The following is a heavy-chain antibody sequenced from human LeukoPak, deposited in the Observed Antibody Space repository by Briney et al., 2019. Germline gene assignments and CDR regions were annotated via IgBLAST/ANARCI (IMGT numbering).Heavy chain of an antibody. V-gene: IGHV3-23*01. D-gene: IGHD6-13*01. CDR1: GFTFSSYA. J-gene: IGHJ5*02. CDR2: ISGSGGST. Sequence: GGSLRLSCAASGFTFSSYAMSWVRQAPGKGLEWVSAISGSGGSTYYADSVKGRFTISRDNSKNTLYLQMNSLRAEDTAVYYCAKGRHSSSWYPWFDPWGQGTLVTVSS. CDR3: AKGRHSSSWYPWFDP.